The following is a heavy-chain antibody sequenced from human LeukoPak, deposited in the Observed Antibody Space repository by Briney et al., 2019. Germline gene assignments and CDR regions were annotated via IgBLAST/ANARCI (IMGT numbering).Heavy chain of an antibody. CDR1: GYTFTGYY. CDR3: ATYRRYSSSSLSYFDY. D-gene: IGHD6-6*01. CDR2: INPNSGGT. V-gene: IGHV1-2*02. J-gene: IGHJ4*02. Sequence: ASVKVSCKASGYTFTGYYMHWVRQAPGQGLEWMGWINPNSGGTNYAQKFQGRVTMTRDTSTSTVYMELSSLRSEDTAVYYCATYRRYSSSSLSYFDYWGQGTLVTVSS.